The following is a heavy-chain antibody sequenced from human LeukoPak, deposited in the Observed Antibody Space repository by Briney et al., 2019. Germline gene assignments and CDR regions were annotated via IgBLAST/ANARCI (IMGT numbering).Heavy chain of an antibody. Sequence: PSETLSLTCTVSGGSISSGGYYWSWIRQPPGKGLEWIGEINHSGSTNYNPSLKSRVTISVDTSKNQFSLKLSSVTAADTAVYYCARMYRPGKLDYGGNPGFDYWGQGTLVTVSS. CDR2: INHSGST. V-gene: IGHV4-39*07. CDR3: ARMYRPGKLDYGGNPGFDY. D-gene: IGHD4-23*01. J-gene: IGHJ4*02. CDR1: GGSISSGGYY.